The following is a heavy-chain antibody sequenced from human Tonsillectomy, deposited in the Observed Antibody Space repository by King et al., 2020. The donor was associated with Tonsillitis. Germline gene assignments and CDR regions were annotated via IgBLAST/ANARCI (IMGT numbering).Heavy chain of an antibody. CDR1: GFTFSDYW. CDR2: IKQDGSET. D-gene: IGHD2-21*01. J-gene: IGHJ4*02. Sequence: VQLVESGGGLVQPGGSLRLSCAASGFTFSDYWMDWVRQAPGKGLEWVANIKQDGSETYYVESVKGRFTISRDNAKNSLFLQMNSLRAEDTAVYYCANAAGDDYWGQGTLVTVSS. CDR3: ANAAGDDY. V-gene: IGHV3-7*03.